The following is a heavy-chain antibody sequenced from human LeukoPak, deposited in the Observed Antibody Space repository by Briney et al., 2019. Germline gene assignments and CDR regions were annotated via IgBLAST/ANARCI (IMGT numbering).Heavy chain of an antibody. CDR1: GFTFSSYE. CDR2: ISGSSSNV. CDR3: ARGFRDTAMFLDY. V-gene: IGHV3-48*03. J-gene: IGHJ4*02. Sequence: PGGSLRLSCAASGFTFSSYEMNWVRQAPGMGLEWISAISGSSSNVYYAASVRGRFTISRDNAENSLYLQLNTMRAEDTAVYYCARGFRDTAMFLDYWGQGTLVTVSS. D-gene: IGHD5-18*01.